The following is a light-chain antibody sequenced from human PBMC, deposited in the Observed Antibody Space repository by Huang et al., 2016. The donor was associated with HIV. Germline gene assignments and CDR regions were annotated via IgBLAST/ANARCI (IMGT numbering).Light chain of an antibody. V-gene: IGKV3-15*01. CDR2: AAY. Sequence: DIVMTQSPATVSVSPGERAALSCRASESIGRNLAWYQQRPGQAPRILIYAAYTRAAGVPDRFSGSGSGTDFTLTISSLQSEDFAVYYCQQYNNWPPYTFGQGTRLEIK. CDR1: ESIGRN. CDR3: QQYNNWPPYT. J-gene: IGKJ2*01.